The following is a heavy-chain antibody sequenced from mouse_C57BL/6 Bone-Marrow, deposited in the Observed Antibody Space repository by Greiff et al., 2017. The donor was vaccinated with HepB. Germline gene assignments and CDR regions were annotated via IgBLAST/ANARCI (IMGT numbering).Heavy chain of an antibody. CDR1: GYTFTSYW. CDR2: IYPGSGST. CDR3: ARPYYYGSSLPYAMDY. V-gene: IGHV1-55*01. J-gene: IGHJ4*01. D-gene: IGHD1-1*01. Sequence: QVQLQQPGAELVKPGASVKMSCKASGYTFTSYWITWVKQRPGQGLEWIGDIYPGSGSTNYNEKFKSKATLTVDTSSSTAYIQLSSLTSEDSAVYYCARPYYYGSSLPYAMDYWGQGTSVTVSS.